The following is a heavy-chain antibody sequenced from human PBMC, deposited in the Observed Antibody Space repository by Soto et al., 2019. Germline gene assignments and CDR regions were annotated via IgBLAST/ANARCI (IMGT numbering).Heavy chain of an antibody. V-gene: IGHV5-10-1*01. CDR2: IDPSDSYT. CDR3: ARGGQDSSGYPVHYGMDV. Sequence: PGESLKISCKGSGYSFTSYWISWVRQMPGKGLEWMGRIDPSDSYTNYSPSFQGHVTISADKSISTAYLQWSSLKASGTAMYYCARGGQDSSGYPVHYGMDVWGQGTTVTVSS. D-gene: IGHD3-22*01. CDR1: GYSFTSYW. J-gene: IGHJ6*02.